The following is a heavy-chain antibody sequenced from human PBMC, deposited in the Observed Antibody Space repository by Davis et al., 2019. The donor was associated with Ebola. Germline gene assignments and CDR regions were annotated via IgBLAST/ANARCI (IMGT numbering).Heavy chain of an antibody. D-gene: IGHD3-22*01. V-gene: IGHV4-4*02. CDR3: ARGRWAYDSSGYYL. J-gene: IGHJ4*02. CDR2: IYHSGST. Sequence: SETLSLTCAVSGGSISSSNWWSWVRQPPGKGLEWIGEIYHSGSTNYNPSLKSRVTISVDTSKNQFSLKLSSVTAADTAVYYCARGRWAYDSSGYYLWGQGTLVTVSS. CDR1: GGSISSSNW.